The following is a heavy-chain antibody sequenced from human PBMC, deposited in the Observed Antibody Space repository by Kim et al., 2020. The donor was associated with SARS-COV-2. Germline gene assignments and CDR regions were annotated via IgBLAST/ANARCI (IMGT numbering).Heavy chain of an antibody. D-gene: IGHD3-10*01. Sequence: GGSLRLSCAASGFTFSSYSMNWVRQAPGKGLEWVSYISSSSSTIYYADSVKGRFTISRDNAKNSLYLQMNSLRAEDTAVYYCARDLAGSGSSSWDGMDVWGQGTTVTVSS. CDR2: ISSSSSTI. J-gene: IGHJ6*02. CDR3: ARDLAGSGSSSWDGMDV. CDR1: GFTFSSYS. V-gene: IGHV3-48*04.